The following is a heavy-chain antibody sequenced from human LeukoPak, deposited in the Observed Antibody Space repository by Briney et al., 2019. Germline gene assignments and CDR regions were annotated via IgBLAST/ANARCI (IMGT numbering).Heavy chain of an antibody. J-gene: IGHJ4*02. V-gene: IGHV3-33*01. Sequence: GGSLRLSGAASGLTFSNYGMHWVRQAPGKGLEWVAVIWYDGSNQYYADSVKGRFTISRDNSKNTLYLQMNSLRAEDTAVCYCAANFDFWGQGTLVTVSS. CDR3: AANFDF. CDR2: IWYDGSNQ. CDR1: GLTFSNYG.